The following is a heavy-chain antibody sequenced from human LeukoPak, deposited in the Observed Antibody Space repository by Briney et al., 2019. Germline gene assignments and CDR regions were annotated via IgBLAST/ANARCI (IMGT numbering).Heavy chain of an antibody. D-gene: IGHD3-22*01. V-gene: IGHV3-33*01. CDR3: PRGGHDYYDRSGYNYMSAFDI. CDR1: GFTLSSYG. J-gene: IGHJ3*02. CDR2: IWYDGSNR. Sequence: GRSLRLSCAASGFTLSSYGIHWVRQAPGKGLEWVAVIWYDGSNRYYVDSVRGRFTISRDNSKNTLYLQMNSLRAEDTAVYYCPRGGHDYYDRSGYNYMSAFDIWGQGTMVAVSS.